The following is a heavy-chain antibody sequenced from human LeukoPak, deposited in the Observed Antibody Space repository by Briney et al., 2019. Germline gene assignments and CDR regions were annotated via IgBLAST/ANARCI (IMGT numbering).Heavy chain of an antibody. J-gene: IGHJ6*02. CDR1: GFSFSTYG. Sequence: GGSLRLSCAASGFSFSTYGMHWVRQAPDTGLEWVALIWHDGSKEYYADSVKGRFTISRDNSKNTLYLQMNSLRAEDTAVYYCAKGERSSTFYGMDVWGQGTTVTVSS. V-gene: IGHV3-33*06. D-gene: IGHD2-2*01. CDR2: IWHDGSKE. CDR3: AKGERSSTFYGMDV.